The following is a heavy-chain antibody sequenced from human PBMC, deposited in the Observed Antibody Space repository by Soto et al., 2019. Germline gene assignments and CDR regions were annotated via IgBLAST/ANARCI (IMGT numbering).Heavy chain of an antibody. CDR1: GASLRGTGHF. Sequence: PSETLSLTCTVSGASLRGTGHFLTWIRQRPGSGLEWIGYTTYGGATFYSPSLQSRISISVDRSKNQFSLTLNSVTAADTAVYYCATDPGGPPINRFDTWGQGTVVTVSS. J-gene: IGHJ5*02. V-gene: IGHV4-31*03. D-gene: IGHD3-16*01. CDR2: TTYGGAT. CDR3: ATDPGGPPINRFDT.